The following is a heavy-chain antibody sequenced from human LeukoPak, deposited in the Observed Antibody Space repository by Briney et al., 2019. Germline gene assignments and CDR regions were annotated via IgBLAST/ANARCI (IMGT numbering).Heavy chain of an antibody. Sequence: SETLSLTCAVYGGSFSGYYWSWIRQPPGKGLEWIGEINHSGSTNYNPSLKSRVTISVDTSKNQFSLKLSSVTAADTAVYYCARHGGTTGIDAFDIWGQGTMVTVSS. D-gene: IGHD1-1*01. CDR2: INHSGST. CDR1: GGSFSGYY. CDR3: ARHGGTTGIDAFDI. V-gene: IGHV4-34*01. J-gene: IGHJ3*02.